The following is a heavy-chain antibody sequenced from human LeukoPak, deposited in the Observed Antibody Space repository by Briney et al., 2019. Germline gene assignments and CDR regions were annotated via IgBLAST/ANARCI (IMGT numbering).Heavy chain of an antibody. D-gene: IGHD3-9*01. Sequence: PGGSLRLSCAASGFTFSSYGMHWVRQAPGKGLEWVAFIRYDGSNKYYADSVKGRLTISRDNAKNSLYLQMNSLRAEDTAVYYCAKIKPKYYDILTGYPYYFDYWGQGTLVTVSS. J-gene: IGHJ4*02. V-gene: IGHV3-30*02. CDR3: AKIKPKYYDILTGYPYYFDY. CDR1: GFTFSSYG. CDR2: IRYDGSNK.